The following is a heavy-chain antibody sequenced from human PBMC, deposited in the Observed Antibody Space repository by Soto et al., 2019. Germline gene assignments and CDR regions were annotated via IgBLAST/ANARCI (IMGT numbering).Heavy chain of an antibody. J-gene: IGHJ3*02. CDR1: GFSLSTSGMC. D-gene: IGHD3-22*01. CDR2: IDWDDDK. Sequence: SGPTLVNPTQTLTLTCTFSGFSLSTSGMCVSWIRQPPGKALEWLALIDWDDDKYYSTSLKTRLTISKDISKNQVVLTMTNMDPVDTATYYCARSDYYDSSGWHAFDIWGQGTMVTVSS. V-gene: IGHV2-70*01. CDR3: ARSDYYDSSGWHAFDI.